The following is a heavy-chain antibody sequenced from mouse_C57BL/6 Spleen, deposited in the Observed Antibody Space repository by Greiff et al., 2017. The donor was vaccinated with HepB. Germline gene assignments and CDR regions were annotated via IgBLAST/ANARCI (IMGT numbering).Heavy chain of an antibody. CDR1: GFSLTSYG. V-gene: IGHV2-2*01. CDR3: ARPLDGGDYYAMDY. J-gene: IGHJ4*01. CDR2: IWSGGST. D-gene: IGHD2-3*01. Sequence: VKLMESGPGLVQPSQSLSITCTVSGFSLTSYGVHWVRQSPGKGLEWLGVIWSGGSTDYNAAFISRLSISKDNSKSQVFFKMNSLQADDTAIYYCARPLDGGDYYAMDYWGQGTSVTVSS.